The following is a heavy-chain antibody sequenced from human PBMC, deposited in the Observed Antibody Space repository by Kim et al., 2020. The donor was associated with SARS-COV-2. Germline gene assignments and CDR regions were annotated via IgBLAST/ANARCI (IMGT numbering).Heavy chain of an antibody. Sequence: SETLSLTCTVSGGSISSGDYYWSWIRPPPGKGLEWIGYIYYSGSTYYNPSLKSRVTISVDTSKNQFSLKLSSVTAAATAVYSCARTKSITIFGVVQWFAP. J-gene: IGHJ5*02. CDR3: ARTKSITIFGVVQWFAP. D-gene: IGHD3-3*01. CDR1: GGSISSGDYY. V-gene: IGHV4-30-4*01. CDR2: IYYSGST.